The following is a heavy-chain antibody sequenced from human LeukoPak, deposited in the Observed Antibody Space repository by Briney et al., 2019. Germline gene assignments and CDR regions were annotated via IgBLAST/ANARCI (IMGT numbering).Heavy chain of an antibody. Sequence: GGSLRLSCAASGFTFSSYSMNWVRQAPGKGLEWVSYISSSSSTICYADSVKGRFTISRDNAKNSLYLQMNSLRAEDTAMYYCARDEAVALFDYWGQGTLVTVSS. CDR2: ISSSSSTI. CDR3: ARDEAVALFDY. V-gene: IGHV3-48*01. D-gene: IGHD6-19*01. J-gene: IGHJ4*02. CDR1: GFTFSSYS.